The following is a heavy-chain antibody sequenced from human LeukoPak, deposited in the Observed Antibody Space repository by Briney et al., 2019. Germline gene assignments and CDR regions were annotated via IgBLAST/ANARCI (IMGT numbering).Heavy chain of an antibody. V-gene: IGHV3-9*01. Sequence: GGSLRLSCAASGFTFDDYAMHWVRQAPGKGLEWVSGISWNSGSIGYADSVKGRFTISRDNAKNSLYLQMNSLRAEDTALHYCAKARPAAIPYFDYWGQGTLVTVSS. CDR3: AKARPAAIPYFDY. J-gene: IGHJ4*02. CDR1: GFTFDDYA. D-gene: IGHD2-2*01. CDR2: ISWNSGSI.